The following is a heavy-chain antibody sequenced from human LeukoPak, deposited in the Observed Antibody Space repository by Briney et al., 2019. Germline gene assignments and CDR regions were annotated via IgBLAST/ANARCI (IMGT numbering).Heavy chain of an antibody. Sequence: SETLSLTCTVSGYSISSGYYWGWIRQPPGKGLEWIGSIYHSGSTYYNPSLKSRVTISVDTSKNQFSLKLSSVTAADTAVYYCARAKGYYYELYAFDIWGQGTMVTVSS. CDR1: GYSISSGYY. CDR2: IYHSGST. CDR3: ARAKGYYYELYAFDI. J-gene: IGHJ3*02. D-gene: IGHD3-22*01. V-gene: IGHV4-38-2*02.